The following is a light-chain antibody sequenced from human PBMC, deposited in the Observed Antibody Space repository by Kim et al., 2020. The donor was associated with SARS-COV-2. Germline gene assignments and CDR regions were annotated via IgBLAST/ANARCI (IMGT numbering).Light chain of an antibody. CDR2: QDS. Sequence: SYELTQPPSVSVSPGQTASITCSGDKLGDKYACWYQQKPGQSPVLVIYQDSKRPSGIPERFSGSNSGNTATLTISGPQAMDEADYYCQAWDSNTVVFGGG. V-gene: IGLV3-1*01. J-gene: IGLJ2*01. CDR1: KLGDKY. CDR3: QAWDSNTVV.